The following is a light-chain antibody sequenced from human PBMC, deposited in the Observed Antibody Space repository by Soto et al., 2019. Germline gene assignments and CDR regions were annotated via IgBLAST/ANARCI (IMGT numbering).Light chain of an antibody. J-gene: IGKJ1*01. CDR2: KAS. Sequence: DIQMTQSPSTLSGSVGDRVTITCRASQTISSWLAWYQQKPGKAPKLLIYKASTLKSGVPSRFSGSGSGTEFTLTISSLQPDDFATYYCQHYNSYSSGAFGQGTKVDIK. CDR1: QTISSW. CDR3: QHYNSYSSGA. V-gene: IGKV1-5*03.